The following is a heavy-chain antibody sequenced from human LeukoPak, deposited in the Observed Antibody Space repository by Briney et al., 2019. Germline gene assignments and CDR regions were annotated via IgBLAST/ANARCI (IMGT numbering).Heavy chain of an antibody. CDR2: IYHSGNT. J-gene: IGHJ3*02. Sequence: SETLSLTCTVSGYSISSGYYWGWIRQPPGKGLEWIGSIYHSGNTYYNPSLKSRVTISVDTPKNQFSLKLSSVTAADTAVYYCARARIVVVPNRGAFDIWGQGTMVTVSS. V-gene: IGHV4-38-2*02. D-gene: IGHD3-22*01. CDR1: GYSISSGYY. CDR3: ARARIVVVPNRGAFDI.